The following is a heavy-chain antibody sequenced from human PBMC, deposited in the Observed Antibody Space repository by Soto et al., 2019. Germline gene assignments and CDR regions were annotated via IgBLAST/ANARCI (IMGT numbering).Heavy chain of an antibody. CDR1: GGSISGSY. Sequence: SETLSLTCSVSGGSISGSYWSWIRQSPGKGLEWLGYVYYTGSTNYSPSLRSRVSVSVDTSKNEFSLRLSSVTAADTAVYFCARSVAVPGAHIDYWGQGTQVTVSS. CDR2: VYYTGST. CDR3: ARSVAVPGAHIDY. J-gene: IGHJ4*02. D-gene: IGHD6-19*01. V-gene: IGHV4-59*01.